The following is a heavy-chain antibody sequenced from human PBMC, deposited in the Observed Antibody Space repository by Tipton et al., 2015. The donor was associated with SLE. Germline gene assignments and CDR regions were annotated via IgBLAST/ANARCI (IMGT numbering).Heavy chain of an antibody. J-gene: IGHJ5*02. CDR1: GGSISSSNYY. CDR2: GYYSGNT. CDR3: ARHSGTTYYYGSGTYYPRGWFDP. D-gene: IGHD3-10*01. Sequence: LRLSCTVSGGSISSSNYYWGWIRQPPGKGLEWIGSGYYSGNTYYNPSLKSRVTISVDTSKNQFSLRLSSVTAADTAVYYCARHSGTTYYYGSGTYYPRGWFDPWGQGTLVTVSS. V-gene: IGHV4-39*01.